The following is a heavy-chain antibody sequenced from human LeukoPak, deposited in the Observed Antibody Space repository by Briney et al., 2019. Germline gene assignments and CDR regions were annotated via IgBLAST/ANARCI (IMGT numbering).Heavy chain of an antibody. Sequence: PGGSLRLSCAASGFIFSNCWMSWVRQAPGKGPEWVGDIKTDGSDKYYVGSVKGRFTISRDNAKNSLYLQMNSLRAEDTAVYYCARDSLIQYGSGSYWGFDYWGQGILVTVSS. CDR3: ARDSLIQYGSGSYWGFDY. CDR2: IKTDGSDK. V-gene: IGHV3-7*03. CDR1: GFIFSNCW. D-gene: IGHD3-10*01. J-gene: IGHJ4*02.